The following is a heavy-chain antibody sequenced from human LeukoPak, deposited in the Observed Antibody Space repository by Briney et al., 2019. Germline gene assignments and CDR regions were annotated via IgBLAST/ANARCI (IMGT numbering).Heavy chain of an antibody. CDR2: ITAGGSFK. J-gene: IGHJ4*02. V-gene: IGHV3-21*01. Sequence: GGSLRLSCAASGFTFSNYAMNWVRQAPGKGLDWVSSITAGGSFKYYADSVEGRFSISRDNAKNSLYLQMSSLTPEDTAVYYCARNYDVLTGYPYYFDHWGQGILVTVSS. CDR1: GFTFSNYA. D-gene: IGHD3-9*01. CDR3: ARNYDVLTGYPYYFDH.